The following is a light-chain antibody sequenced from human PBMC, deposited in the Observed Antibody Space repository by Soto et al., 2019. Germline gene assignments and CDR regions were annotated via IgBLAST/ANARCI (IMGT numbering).Light chain of an antibody. CDR3: SSYTTTTLEV. CDR2: GVT. V-gene: IGLV2-14*01. J-gene: IGLJ1*01. CDR1: KNDVGLYDY. Sequence: QSALTQPASVSGFPGQSITISCTGTKNDVGLYDYVSWYQQHPGEAPKLIIYGVTNRPSGVSNRFSGSKSGNTASLTISGLQAEDEADYFCSSYTTTTLEVFGTGTKLTVL.